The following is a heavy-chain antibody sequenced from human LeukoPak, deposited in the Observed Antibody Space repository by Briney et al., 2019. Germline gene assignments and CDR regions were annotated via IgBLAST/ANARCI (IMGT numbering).Heavy chain of an antibody. CDR3: ALAVAGPDYYFDY. CDR1: GGSISSGGYS. J-gene: IGHJ4*02. Sequence: SETLSLTCAVSGGSISSGGYSWSWIRQPPGKGLEWIGYIYHSGSTYYNPSLKSRVTISVDRSKNQFSLKLSPVTAADTAVYYCALAVAGPDYYFDYWGQGTLVTVSS. CDR2: IYHSGST. D-gene: IGHD6-19*01. V-gene: IGHV4-30-2*01.